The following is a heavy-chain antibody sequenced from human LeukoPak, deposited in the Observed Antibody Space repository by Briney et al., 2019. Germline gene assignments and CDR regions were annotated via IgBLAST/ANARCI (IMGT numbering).Heavy chain of an antibody. CDR3: AKCLGITMVRGFPGV. CDR1: GLTFDSYG. CDR2: ISHDGSTI. V-gene: IGHV3-30*18. J-gene: IGHJ6*04. D-gene: IGHD3-10*01. Sequence: PGGSLRLSCAVSGLTFDSYGMHWVRQAPGKGLEWVAVISHDGSTIYYADSVEGRFTISRDNTDNTLYLQMNSLRAEDTAVYYCAKCLGITMVRGFPGVWGKGTTVTVSS.